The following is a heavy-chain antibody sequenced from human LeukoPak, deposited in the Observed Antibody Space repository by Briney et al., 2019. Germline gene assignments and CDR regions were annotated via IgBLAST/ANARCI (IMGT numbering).Heavy chain of an antibody. CDR1: GGTFSSYA. CDR3: ATAPRYSSSWYGDWFDP. J-gene: IGHJ5*02. V-gene: IGHV1-24*01. CDR2: FDPEDGET. Sequence: AASVKVSCKASGGTFSSYAISWVRQAPGQGLEWMGGFDPEDGETIYAQKFQGRVTMTEDTSTDTAYMELSSLRSEDTAVYYCATAPRYSSSWYGDWFDPWGQGTLVTVSS. D-gene: IGHD6-13*01.